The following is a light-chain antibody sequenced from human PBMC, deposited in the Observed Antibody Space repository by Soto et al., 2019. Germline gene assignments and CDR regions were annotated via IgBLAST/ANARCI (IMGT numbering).Light chain of an antibody. Sequence: DIQMTQSHSTLSASVGDRVTITCRASQSISGSLAWYQQKPGKAPKLLIYEASNLKSGVPSRFSGSGSGTVYTLTISSLQPDDYARYYCQQSNGYWTFGQGNRVELK. J-gene: IGKJ1*01. CDR3: QQSNGYWT. V-gene: IGKV1-5*03. CDR2: EAS. CDR1: QSISGS.